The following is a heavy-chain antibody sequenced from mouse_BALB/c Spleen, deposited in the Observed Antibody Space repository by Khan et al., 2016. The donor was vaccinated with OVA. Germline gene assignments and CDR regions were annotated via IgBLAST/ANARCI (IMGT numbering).Heavy chain of an antibody. Sequence: QMQLEESGPGLVQPSQSLSITCTVSGFSLTTYGIHWVRQSPGKGLEWLGVIWSGGTTDYNAPFISRLSFSKDNSKSQVFFKMNSLQADDTAIYXCARNSYRYDFTYWGQGTLVTVSA. CDR2: IWSGGTT. J-gene: IGHJ3*01. V-gene: IGHV2-2*01. CDR1: GFSLTTYG. D-gene: IGHD2-12*01. CDR3: ARNSYRYDFTY.